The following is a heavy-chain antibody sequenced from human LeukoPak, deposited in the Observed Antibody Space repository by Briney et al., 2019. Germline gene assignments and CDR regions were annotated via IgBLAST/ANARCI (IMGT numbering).Heavy chain of an antibody. CDR1: GGSSSGYY. V-gene: IGHV4-34*01. Sequence: PSETLSLTCAVYGGSSSGYYWSWIRQPPGKGLEWIGEINHSGSTNYNPSLKSRVTISVDTSKNQFSLKLSSVTAADTAVYYCARVGTYYYDSRREPADYWGQGTLVTVSS. CDR2: INHSGST. CDR3: ARVGTYYYDSRREPADY. J-gene: IGHJ4*02. D-gene: IGHD3-22*01.